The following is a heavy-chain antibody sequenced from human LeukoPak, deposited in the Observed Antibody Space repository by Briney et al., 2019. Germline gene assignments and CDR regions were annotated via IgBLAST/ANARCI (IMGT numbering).Heavy chain of an antibody. V-gene: IGHV3-23*01. Sequence: QPGASLRLSCVASAFTFSNYAMSWVRQAPGKRLEWVSAVTGRGSSTYYADSVKGRFTISRDNSRNTLFLQMNSLRAEDTAIYYCAKWGDFDILTGYYVSDFWGQGTLVTVSS. CDR1: AFTFSNYA. D-gene: IGHD3-9*01. J-gene: IGHJ4*02. CDR2: VTGRGSST. CDR3: AKWGDFDILTGYYVSDF.